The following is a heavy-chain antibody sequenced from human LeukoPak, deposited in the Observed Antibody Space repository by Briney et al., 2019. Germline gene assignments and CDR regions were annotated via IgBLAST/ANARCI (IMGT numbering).Heavy chain of an antibody. CDR1: AYTFTGYY. V-gene: IGHV1-2*02. CDR2: INPNSGGT. D-gene: IGHD5-18*01. CDR3: ARHPVGYSYGPRFDY. Sequence: ASVKVSCKASAYTFTGYYMHWVRQAPGQGPEWMGWINPNSGGTNYAQKFQGRVTMTRDTSISTAYMELSRLRSDDTAVYYCARHPVGYSYGPRFDYWGQGTLVTVSS. J-gene: IGHJ4*02.